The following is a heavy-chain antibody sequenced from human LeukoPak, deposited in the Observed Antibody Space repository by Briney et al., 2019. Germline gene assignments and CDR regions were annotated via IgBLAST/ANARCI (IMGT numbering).Heavy chain of an antibody. CDR3: AREPSIAVAEVAFDI. J-gene: IGHJ3*02. CDR1: GESFSDYY. D-gene: IGHD6-19*01. CDR2: IYYSGST. V-gene: IGHV4-59*12. Sequence: SETLSLTCAVYGESFSDYYWSWIRQPPGKGLEWIGYIYYSGSTYYNPSLKSRVTISVDTSKNQFSLKLSSVTAADTAVYYCAREPSIAVAEVAFDIWGQGTMVTVSS.